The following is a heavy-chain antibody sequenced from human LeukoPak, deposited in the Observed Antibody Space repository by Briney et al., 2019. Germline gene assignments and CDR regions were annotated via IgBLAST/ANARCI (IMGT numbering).Heavy chain of an antibody. D-gene: IGHD3-3*01. Sequence: GGSLRLSCAASGFTFSSYGMHWVRQAPGKGLEWVAFIRYDGSSKYYADSVKGRFTISRDNSKNTLYLQMNSLRAEDTAVYYCAKVQRYDFWSGYHSDSDYWGQGTLVTVSS. CDR1: GFTFSSYG. V-gene: IGHV3-30*02. J-gene: IGHJ4*02. CDR2: IRYDGSSK. CDR3: AKVQRYDFWSGYHSDSDY.